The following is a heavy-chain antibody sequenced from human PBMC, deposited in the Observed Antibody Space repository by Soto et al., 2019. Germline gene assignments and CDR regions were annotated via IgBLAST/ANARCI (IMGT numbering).Heavy chain of an antibody. D-gene: IGHD1-7*01. V-gene: IGHV4-61*01. CDR2: IYYSGST. CDR1: GGSVSSGSYY. J-gene: IGHJ4*02. CDR3: ARDGRTGTTD. Sequence: PSETLSLTCTVSGGSVSSGSYYWSWIRQPPGKGLEWIGYIYYSGSTNYNPSLKSRVTISVDTSKNQFSLKLSSVTAADTAVYYCARDGRTGTTDWGQGTLVTVSS.